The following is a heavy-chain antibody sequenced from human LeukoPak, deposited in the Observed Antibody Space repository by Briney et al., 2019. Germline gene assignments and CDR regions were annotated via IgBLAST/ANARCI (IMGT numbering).Heavy chain of an antibody. CDR1: GGSFSGYY. D-gene: IGHD6-13*01. Sequence: SSETLSLTCAVYGGSFSGYYWSWVRQAPGQGLEWVSAISGSGGSTYYADSVKGRFTISRDNSKNTLYLQMNSLRAEDTAVYYCAKNPAATYYFDYWGQGTLVTVSS. CDR3: AKNPAATYYFDY. V-gene: IGHV3-23*01. J-gene: IGHJ4*02. CDR2: ISGSGGST.